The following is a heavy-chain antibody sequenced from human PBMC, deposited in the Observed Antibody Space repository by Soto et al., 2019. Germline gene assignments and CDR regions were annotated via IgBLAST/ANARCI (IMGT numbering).Heavy chain of an antibody. J-gene: IGHJ6*02. CDR1: GFTFSSYA. Sequence: GGSLRLSCAASGFTFSSYAMHWVRQAPGKGLEWVAVISYDGSNKYYADSAKGRFTISRDNSKNTLYLQMNSLRAEDTAVYYCARVRERPQDTYIAAAYYYYYGMDVWGQGTTVTVSS. CDR3: ARVRERPQDTYIAAAYYYYYGMDV. D-gene: IGHD6-13*01. CDR2: ISYDGSNK. V-gene: IGHV3-30-3*01.